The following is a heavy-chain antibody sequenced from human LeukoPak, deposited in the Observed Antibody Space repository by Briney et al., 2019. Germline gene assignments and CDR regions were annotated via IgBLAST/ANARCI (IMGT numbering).Heavy chain of an antibody. J-gene: IGHJ5*02. V-gene: IGHV4-59*08. D-gene: IGHD2-2*01. CDR2: IYYSGST. Sequence: SETLSLTCTVSGASITSYYWSWIRQPPGKGLEWIGYIYYSGSTNYNPSLKSRVNISVDTPKNQFPLKMSSVTAADTAMYYCARHLGYCSSTSCYPYFNPWGQGTLVTVSS. CDR1: GASITSYY. CDR3: ARHLGYCSSTSCYPYFNP.